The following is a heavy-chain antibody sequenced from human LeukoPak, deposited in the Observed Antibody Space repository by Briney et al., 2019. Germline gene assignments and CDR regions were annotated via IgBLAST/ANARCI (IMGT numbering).Heavy chain of an antibody. Sequence: GGYLRRSCAASGFTFDGYAMHWVRQAPGKGLKWVAGISWNSGSIGYADSVKGRFTISRDNAKNSLYLQMNSLRAEDTDLYYCARASETIKSSVAAFYYFDYWGQGTLVTVSS. V-gene: IGHV3-9*01. CDR2: ISWNSGSI. D-gene: IGHD6-6*01. CDR3: ARASETIKSSVAAFYYFDY. J-gene: IGHJ4*02. CDR1: GFTFDGYA.